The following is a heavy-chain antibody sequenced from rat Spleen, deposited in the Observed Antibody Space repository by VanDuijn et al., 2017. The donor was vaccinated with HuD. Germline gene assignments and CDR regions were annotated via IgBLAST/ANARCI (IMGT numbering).Heavy chain of an antibody. CDR2: INSDGGGT. V-gene: IGHV5-27*01. Sequence: EVQLVESGGGLVQPGRSMKLSCGASGFTFSNYGMAWVRQAPKKGLEWVTYINSDGGGTYYRDSVKGRFTISRDDAKNTLYLQMDSLRSEDTATYYCTTGTFWGQGVMVTVSS. CDR1: GFTFSNYG. CDR3: TTGTF. J-gene: IGHJ2*01.